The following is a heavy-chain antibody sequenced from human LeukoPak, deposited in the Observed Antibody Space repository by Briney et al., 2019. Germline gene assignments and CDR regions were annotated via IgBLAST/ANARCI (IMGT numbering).Heavy chain of an antibody. J-gene: IGHJ4*02. CDR2: FDPGVAET. Sequence: EASVKVSCKVSGYSLSELTMHWVRHAPGKGLEWMGGFDPGVAETIYAEKFQGRITMTEDTSTDTAYMELSSLRSEDTAVYYCAPGHEYGLLDYWGQGTLVTVSS. CDR1: GYSLSELT. D-gene: IGHD4-17*01. V-gene: IGHV1-24*01. CDR3: APGHEYGLLDY.